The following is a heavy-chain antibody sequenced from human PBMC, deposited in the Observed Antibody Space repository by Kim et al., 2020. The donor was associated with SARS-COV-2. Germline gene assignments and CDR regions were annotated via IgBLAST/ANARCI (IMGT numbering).Heavy chain of an antibody. Sequence: GGSLRLSCAASGFTFSSYSMNWVRQAPGKGLEWVSYISSSSSTIYYADSVKGRFTISRDNAKNSLYLQMNSLRAEDTAVYYCARESRLWFGELFNFDYWGQGTLVTVSS. CDR2: ISSSSSTI. CDR3: ARESRLWFGELFNFDY. J-gene: IGHJ4*02. D-gene: IGHD3-10*01. V-gene: IGHV3-48*04. CDR1: GFTFSSYS.